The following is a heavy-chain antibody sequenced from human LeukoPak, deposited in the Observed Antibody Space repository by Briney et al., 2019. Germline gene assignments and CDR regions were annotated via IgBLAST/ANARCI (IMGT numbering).Heavy chain of an antibody. CDR3: ARVLGYCSSTSCYYYYYYMDV. CDR2: IYTSGST. J-gene: IGHJ6*03. CDR1: GGSISSGSYY. V-gene: IGHV4-61*02. Sequence: PSETLSLTCTVSGGSISSGSYYWSWIRQPAGKGLEWIGRIYTSGSTNYNPSLKSRVTISVDTSKNQFSLKLSSVTAADTAVYYCARVLGYCSSTSCYYYYYYMDVWGKGTTVTVSS. D-gene: IGHD2-2*01.